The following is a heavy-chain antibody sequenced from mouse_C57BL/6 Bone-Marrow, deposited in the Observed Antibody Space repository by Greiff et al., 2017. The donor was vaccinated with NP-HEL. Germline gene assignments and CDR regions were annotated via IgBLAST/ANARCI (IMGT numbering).Heavy chain of an antibody. V-gene: IGHV14-4*01. D-gene: IGHD1-1*01. Sequence: VQLQQSGAELVRPGASVKLSCTASGFNIKDDYMHWVKQRPEQGLEWIGWIDPENGDTDYASKFQGKATITADTSSNTAYLQLSSLTSEDTAVYYCTTYDCGSSPLDYWGQGTPLTVSS. CDR3: TTYDCGSSPLDY. CDR1: GFNIKDDY. CDR2: IDPENGDT. J-gene: IGHJ2*01.